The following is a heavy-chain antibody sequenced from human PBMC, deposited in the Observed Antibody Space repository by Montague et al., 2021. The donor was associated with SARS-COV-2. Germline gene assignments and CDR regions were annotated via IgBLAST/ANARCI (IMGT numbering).Heavy chain of an antibody. V-gene: IGHV4-59*01. CDR3: ARDFDY. CDR2: MYYSGST. Sequence: SETLSLTCTVSGTSISGYYWSWIRQPPGKGLEWIGYMYYSGSTNYNPSLKSRVTVSVDTSKNQFSLKLSSVTAADTAVYYCARDFDYWGQGTLVTVSS. CDR1: GTSISGYY. J-gene: IGHJ4*02.